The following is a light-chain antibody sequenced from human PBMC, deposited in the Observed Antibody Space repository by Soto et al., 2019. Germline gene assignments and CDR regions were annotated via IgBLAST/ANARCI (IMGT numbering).Light chain of an antibody. CDR1: SSDIGGYNY. CDR3: CAFAYSRVV. V-gene: IGLV2-14*01. CDR2: EVS. Sequence: QSALTQPDSVSGSPGQSITISCAGASSDIGGYNYVSWYQQHPGKAPRLMIYEVSYRPSGVSDRFSGSKSGNTASLTISGPQAEDEADYYCCAFAYSRVVFGGGTKVTVL. J-gene: IGLJ3*02.